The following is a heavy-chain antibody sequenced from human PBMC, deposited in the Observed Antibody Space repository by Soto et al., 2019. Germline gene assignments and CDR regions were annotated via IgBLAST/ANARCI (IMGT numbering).Heavy chain of an antibody. J-gene: IGHJ4*02. CDR1: GFSLNTRGVG. CDR3: AHRRDALLTGHYDFEC. Sequence: QITLKESGPALVKPTQTLTLTCTFSGFSLNTRGVGVGWIRQPPGKALEWLALISWDGEKRYSPSLKSRLTITKDTSDNQVVLTMTNMDPVDTATYYCAHRRDALLTGHYDFECWGQGTLVTVSS. CDR2: ISWDGEK. V-gene: IGHV2-5*02. D-gene: IGHD3-9*01.